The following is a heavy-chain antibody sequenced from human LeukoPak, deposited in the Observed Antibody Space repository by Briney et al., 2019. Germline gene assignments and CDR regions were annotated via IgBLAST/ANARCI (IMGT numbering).Heavy chain of an antibody. D-gene: IGHD5-24*01. CDR3: ARDGEMATKAAFDI. Sequence: SGTLSLTCAVSGGSISSSNWWSWVRQPPGKGLEWIGEIYHSGSTNYNPSLKSRVTISVDKSKNQFSLKLSSVTAADTAVYYCARDGEMATKAAFDIWGQGTMVTVSS. J-gene: IGHJ3*02. V-gene: IGHV4-4*02. CDR2: IYHSGST. CDR1: GGSISSSNW.